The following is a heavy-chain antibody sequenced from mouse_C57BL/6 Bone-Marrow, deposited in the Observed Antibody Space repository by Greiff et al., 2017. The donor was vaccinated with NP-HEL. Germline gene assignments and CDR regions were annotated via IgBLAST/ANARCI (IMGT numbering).Heavy chain of an antibody. V-gene: IGHV5-17*01. CDR3: ARDADGGAWFAY. Sequence: EVQLVESGGGLVKPGGSLKLSCAASGFTFSDYGMHWVRQAPEKGLEWVAYISSGSSTIYYADTVKGRFTISRDNAKNTLFLQMTSLRSEDTAMYYCARDADGGAWFAYWGQGTLVTVSA. J-gene: IGHJ3*01. CDR1: GFTFSDYG. CDR2: ISSGSSTI.